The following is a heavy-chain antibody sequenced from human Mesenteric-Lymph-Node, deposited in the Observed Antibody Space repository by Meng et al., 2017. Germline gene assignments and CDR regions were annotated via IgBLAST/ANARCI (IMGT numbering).Heavy chain of an antibody. CDR1: GGSISSSSYY. V-gene: IGHV4-39*01. J-gene: IGHJ4*02. D-gene: IGHD2-8*02. CDR2: IYYSGST. CDR3: ARRPTGIDY. Sequence: QVQLQESGPGLVKPSGTLSLTCAVSGGSISSSSYYWGWIRQPPGKGLEWIGSIYYSGSTYYNPSLKSRVTISVDTSKNQLSLMLSSVTAADTAVYYCARRPTGIDYWGQGTLVTVSS.